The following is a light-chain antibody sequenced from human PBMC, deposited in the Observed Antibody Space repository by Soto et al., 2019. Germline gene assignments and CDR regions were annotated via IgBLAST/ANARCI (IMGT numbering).Light chain of an antibody. CDR3: AAWDDSLSGHYV. CDR1: SSNIGSNY. V-gene: IGLV1-47*01. Sequence: QSVLTQPPSASGTPGQRVTISCSGSSSNIGSNYVYWHQQLPGTAPKLLIYRNNQRPSGVPDRFSGSKSGTSASLAISGLRSEDEADYYCAAWDDSLSGHYVFGTGTKVTVL. CDR2: RNN. J-gene: IGLJ1*01.